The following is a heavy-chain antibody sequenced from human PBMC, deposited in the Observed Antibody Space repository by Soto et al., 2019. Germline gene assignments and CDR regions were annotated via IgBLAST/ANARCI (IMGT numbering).Heavy chain of an antibody. J-gene: IGHJ4*02. CDR1: GFTFSDYV. Sequence: GGSLRLSXAASGFTFSDYVMHWVRQAPGKGLEWVAVIWYRGRDIFYADSVKGRFTISRDNSKNTLYLQLNSLRAEDTAVYYCARDQGGQSGNFIFDNWGQGTLVTVSS. CDR2: IWYRGRDI. D-gene: IGHD1-26*01. CDR3: ARDQGGQSGNFIFDN. V-gene: IGHV3-33*01.